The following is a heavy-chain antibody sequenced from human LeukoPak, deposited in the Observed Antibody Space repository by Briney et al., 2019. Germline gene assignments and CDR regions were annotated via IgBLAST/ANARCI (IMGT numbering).Heavy chain of an antibody. Sequence: SETLSLTCTVSGGSISSYYWSWLRQPPGKGLEWIGYIYYSGSTNYNPSLKSRVTISVDTSKNQFSLKLSSVTAADTAVYYCARHVEMATYWYFDLWGRGTLVTVSS. J-gene: IGHJ2*01. V-gene: IGHV4-59*08. CDR3: ARHVEMATYWYFDL. CDR2: IYYSGST. CDR1: GGSISSYY. D-gene: IGHD5-24*01.